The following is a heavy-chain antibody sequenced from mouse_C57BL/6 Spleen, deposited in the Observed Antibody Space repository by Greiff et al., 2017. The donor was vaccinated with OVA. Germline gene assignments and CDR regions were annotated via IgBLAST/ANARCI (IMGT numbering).Heavy chain of an antibody. Sequence: QVQLQQPGTELVKPGASVKLSCKASGYTFTSYWMHWVKQRPGQGLEWIGNINPSNGGTNYNEKFKSKATLTVDKSSSTAYMQLSSLTSEDSAVCYWARGGLTEGEFADWGQGTLVTVSA. CDR2: INPSNGGT. CDR3: ARGGLTEGEFAD. D-gene: IGHD1-3*01. V-gene: IGHV1-53*01. J-gene: IGHJ3*01. CDR1: GYTFTSYW.